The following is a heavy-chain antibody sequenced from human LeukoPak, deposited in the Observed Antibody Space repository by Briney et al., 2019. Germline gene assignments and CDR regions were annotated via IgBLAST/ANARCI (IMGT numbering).Heavy chain of an antibody. J-gene: IGHJ4*02. V-gene: IGHV4-31*03. CDR2: IYYSGRT. D-gene: IGHD6-19*01. CDR3: AKGIAVAGPLRSYYFDY. Sequence: SETLSLTCTVSGGSISSGGYYWSWVRQHPGRGLEWIGYIYYSGRTYYNPSLKSRVTISVDTSKNQFSLKLSSVTAADTAVYYCAKGIAVAGPLRSYYFDYWGQGTLVTVSS. CDR1: GGSISSGGYY.